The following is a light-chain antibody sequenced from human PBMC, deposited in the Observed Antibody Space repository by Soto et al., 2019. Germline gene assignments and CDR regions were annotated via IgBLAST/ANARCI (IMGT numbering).Light chain of an antibody. CDR2: EVS. Sequence: QSVLTQPASVSGSPGQSITISCTGTSSDVGTYNLVSWYQQHPGKAPKLMISEVSKRPSGISSRFSGSKSGNTASLTISGLQAEDEADYYCSAYRSSSTLYIFGSGTKVTVL. CDR1: SSDVGTYNL. V-gene: IGLV2-14*02. CDR3: SAYRSSSTLYI. J-gene: IGLJ1*01.